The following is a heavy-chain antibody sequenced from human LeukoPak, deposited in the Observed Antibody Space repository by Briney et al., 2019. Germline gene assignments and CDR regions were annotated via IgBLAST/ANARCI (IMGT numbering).Heavy chain of an antibody. D-gene: IGHD6-6*01. V-gene: IGHV4-38-2*02. Sequence: SETLSLTCTVSGYSISSTYYWGWIRQPPGKGLEWDGSVFHSGNTYYNPSLKSRLTISADTSKNQFSPTLTSVTAADTAVYYCARDRSVGVLPAPPFDFWGQGTLVTVSS. CDR1: GYSISSTYY. CDR3: ARDRSVGVLPAPPFDF. CDR2: VFHSGNT. J-gene: IGHJ4*02.